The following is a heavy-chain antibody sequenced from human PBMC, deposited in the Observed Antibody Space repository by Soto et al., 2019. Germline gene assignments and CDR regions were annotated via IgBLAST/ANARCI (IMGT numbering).Heavy chain of an antibody. Sequence: SVKVSCKASGGTFSSYAISWVRQAPGQGLEWMGGIIPIFGTANYAQKFQGRVTITADESTSTAYMELSSLRSEDTAVYYCARVVTRYEILTGPEFDAFDIWRQGTMVTVSS. V-gene: IGHV1-69*13. J-gene: IGHJ3*02. CDR1: GGTFSSYA. CDR2: IIPIFGTA. D-gene: IGHD3-9*01. CDR3: ARVVTRYEILTGPEFDAFDI.